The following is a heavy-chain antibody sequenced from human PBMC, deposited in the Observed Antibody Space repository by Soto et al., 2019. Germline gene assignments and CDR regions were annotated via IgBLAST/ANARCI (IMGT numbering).Heavy chain of an antibody. CDR2: INPNSGGT. J-gene: IGHJ3*02. V-gene: IGHV1-2*04. CDR3: ARGGGTYYDFWSGPGSFHT. Sequence: ASVTVSCKSSGYTFTVCYMHCARQAPGQGLEWMGWINPNSGGTNYAQKFQGWVTMTRDTSISTAYMELSRLRSDDTAVYYCARGGGTYYDFWSGPGSFHTWGQGTMVTVSS. CDR1: GYTFTVCY. D-gene: IGHD3-3*01.